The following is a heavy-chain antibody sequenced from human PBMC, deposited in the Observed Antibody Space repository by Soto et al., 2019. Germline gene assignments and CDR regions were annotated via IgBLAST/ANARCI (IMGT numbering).Heavy chain of an antibody. CDR1: GYTFTSYG. V-gene: IGHV1-18*01. CDR3: ARDGGHYDFWSGYYNGGAFDI. CDR2: ISAYNGNT. D-gene: IGHD3-3*01. Sequence: QVQLVQSGAEVKKPGASVKVSCKASGYTFTSYGISWVRQAPGQGLEWMGWISAYNGNTNYAQKLQGRITMTTDTSTSKAYMELRSLRSDDTAVYYCARDGGHYDFWSGYYNGGAFDIWGHGTMVTVSS. J-gene: IGHJ3*02.